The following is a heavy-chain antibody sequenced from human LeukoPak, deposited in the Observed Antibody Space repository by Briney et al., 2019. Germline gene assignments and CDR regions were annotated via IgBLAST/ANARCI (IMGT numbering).Heavy chain of an antibody. CDR3: ARGPTDYDSYYFDY. CDR1: GGSISSYY. V-gene: IGHV4-59*01. D-gene: IGHD3-3*01. CDR2: IYYSGST. Sequence: KPSETLSLTCTVSGGSISSYYWSWIRQPPGKGLEWIGYIYYSGSTNYNPSLKSRVTISVDTSKNQFSLKLSSVTAADTAVYYCARGPTDYDSYYFDYWGQGTLVTVSS. J-gene: IGHJ4*02.